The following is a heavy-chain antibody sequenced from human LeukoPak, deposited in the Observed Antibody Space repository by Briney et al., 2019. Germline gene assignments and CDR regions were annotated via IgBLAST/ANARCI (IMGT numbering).Heavy chain of an antibody. CDR1: GGSISNYY. V-gene: IGHV4-59*01. J-gene: IGHJ6*02. Sequence: SETLSLTCTVSGGSISNYYWSWLRQPPGKGLEWIGYIYFSGTTNINPSIKSRVTISVDMSKNQFSLKLSSVTAADTAVYYCAREDPQTTVPEGLDVWGQGTTVTVSS. CDR3: AREDPQTTVPEGLDV. CDR2: IYFSGTT. D-gene: IGHD4-17*01.